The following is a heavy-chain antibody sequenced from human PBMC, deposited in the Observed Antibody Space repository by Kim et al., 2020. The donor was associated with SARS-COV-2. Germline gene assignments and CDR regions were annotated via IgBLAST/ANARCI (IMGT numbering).Heavy chain of an antibody. CDR3: ARVASGYEDE. V-gene: IGHV4-34*01. D-gene: IGHD5-12*01. Sequence: SETLSLTCAVYGGSFSGYYWSWIRQPPGKGLEWIGEINHSGSTNYNPSLKSRVTISVDTSKNQFSLKLSSVTAADTAVYYCARVASGYEDEWGQGTLVTVSS. CDR1: GGSFSGYY. CDR2: INHSGST. J-gene: IGHJ4*02.